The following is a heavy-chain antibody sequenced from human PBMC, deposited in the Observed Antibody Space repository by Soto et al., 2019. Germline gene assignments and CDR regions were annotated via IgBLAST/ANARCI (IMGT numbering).Heavy chain of an antibody. Sequence: LRLSCSASGFTFSSYSMNWVRQAPGKGLEWVSSISSSSYIYYADSVKGRFTISRDNAKNSLYLQMNSLRAEDTAVYYCARAYYGSSEIDYWGQGTLVTVSS. V-gene: IGHV3-21*01. D-gene: IGHD3-10*01. CDR3: ARAYYGSSEIDY. CDR2: ISSSSYI. J-gene: IGHJ4*02. CDR1: GFTFSSYS.